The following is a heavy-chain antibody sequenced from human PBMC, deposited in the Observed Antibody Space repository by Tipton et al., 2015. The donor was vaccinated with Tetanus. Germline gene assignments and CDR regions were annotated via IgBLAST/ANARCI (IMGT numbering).Heavy chain of an antibody. CDR1: GYTFTSYL. V-gene: IGHV1-46*01. CDR2: INPNDGER. D-gene: IGHD3-10*01. Sequence: QSGPEVKKPGASVKISCKASGYTFTSYLIHWVRQAPGQGLEWMGIINPNDGERMYAQRFQGRLTMTRDTSTSTVYMDLSSLGSDDTAVYYCAGSQSWFAFDIWGQGTIVTVSS. J-gene: IGHJ3*02. CDR3: AGSQSWFAFDI.